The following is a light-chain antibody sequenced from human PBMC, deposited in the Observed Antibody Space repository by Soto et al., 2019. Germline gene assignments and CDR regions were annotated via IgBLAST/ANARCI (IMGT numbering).Light chain of an antibody. V-gene: IGLV2-14*01. CDR1: SSDVGFYNH. CDR3: SSYTSSSSLAI. CDR2: EVT. J-gene: IGLJ2*01. Sequence: QSALTQPASVSGSPGQSITISCSGTSSDVGFYNHVSWYQQHPGEAPKLLIYEVTIRPSGVSNRFSGSKSGNTAYLTVSGLQAEDEGDYYCSSYTSSSSLAIFGGGTKLTVL.